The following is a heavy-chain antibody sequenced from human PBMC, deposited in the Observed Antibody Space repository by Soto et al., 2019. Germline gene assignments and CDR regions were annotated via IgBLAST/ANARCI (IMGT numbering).Heavy chain of an antibody. CDR2: IYYSGST. CDR1: GGSISSSSYY. V-gene: IGHV4-39*01. CDR3: ARQSSGWMDFDY. Sequence: PSETLSLTCTVSGGSISSSSYYWGWIRQPPGKGLEWIGSIYYSGSTYYNPSLKSRVTISVDTSKNQFSLKLSSVTAADTAVYYCARQSSGWMDFDYWGQGTLVTVSS. D-gene: IGHD6-19*01. J-gene: IGHJ4*02.